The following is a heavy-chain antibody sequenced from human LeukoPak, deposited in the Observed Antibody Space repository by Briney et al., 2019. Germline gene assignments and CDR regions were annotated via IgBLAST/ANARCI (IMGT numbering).Heavy chain of an antibody. V-gene: IGHV1-3*01. CDR3: ARTALAARPANFDY. D-gene: IGHD6-6*01. J-gene: IGHJ4*02. CDR1: GYTFTSYA. Sequence: ASVKVSCKASGYTFTSYAMHWVRQAPGQRLEWMGWINAGNGNTKYSQKFQGRVTITADESTSTAYMELSSLRSEDTAVYYCARTALAARPANFDYWGQGTLVTVSS. CDR2: INAGNGNT.